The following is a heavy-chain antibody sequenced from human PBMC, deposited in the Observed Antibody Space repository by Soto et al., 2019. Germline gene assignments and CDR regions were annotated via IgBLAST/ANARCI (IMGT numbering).Heavy chain of an antibody. CDR2: INAGNGNT. J-gene: IGHJ4*02. D-gene: IGHD4-17*01. CDR1: GYTFTSYA. CDR3: ATYRDYQYYFDY. Sequence: QVQLVQSGAEVKKPGASVKVSCKASGYTFTSYAMHWVRQAPGQRLDWMGWINAGNGNTKYSQKFQGRVTITRDTSASTAYMELSSLRSEDTAVYYCATYRDYQYYFDYWGQGTLVTVSS. V-gene: IGHV1-3*01.